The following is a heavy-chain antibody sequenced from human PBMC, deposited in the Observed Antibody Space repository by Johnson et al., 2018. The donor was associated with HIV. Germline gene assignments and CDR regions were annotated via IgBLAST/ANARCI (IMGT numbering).Heavy chain of an antibody. CDR3: ARGNDYSNYGAFDI. J-gene: IGHJ3*02. CDR2: ISYDGSNN. Sequence: QVQLVESGGGVVQPGRSLRLSCAASGFTFSSYAMHWVRQAPGKGLEWVAVISYDGSNNYYADSVQDRFTISRDNSKNTLYLQMNSLRAEDTAGYYCARGNDYSNYGAFDIWGQGTMVTVSS. CDR1: GFTFSSYA. V-gene: IGHV3-30*14. D-gene: IGHD4-11*01.